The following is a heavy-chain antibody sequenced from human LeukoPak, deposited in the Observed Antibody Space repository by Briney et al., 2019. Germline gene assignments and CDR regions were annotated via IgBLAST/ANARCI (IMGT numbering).Heavy chain of an antibody. V-gene: IGHV4-59*08. CDR3: ARQSRSPADFDY. Sequence: SETLSLTCTVSGGSISSYYWSWIRQPPGKGLEWIGYIYYSGSTNYNPSLKSRVTISVDASKNQFSLKLSSVTAADTAVYYCARQSRSPADFDYWGQGTLVTVSS. CDR1: GGSISSYY. CDR2: IYYSGST. J-gene: IGHJ4*02.